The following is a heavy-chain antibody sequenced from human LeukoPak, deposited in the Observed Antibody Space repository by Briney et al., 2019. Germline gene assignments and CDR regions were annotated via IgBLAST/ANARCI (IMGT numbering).Heavy chain of an antibody. D-gene: IGHD3-16*01. Sequence: SQTLSLTCTVSGGSISSGGYYWSWIRQHPGKGLEWIGYIYYSGSTYYNPSLESRVTISVDTSKNQFSLKLSSVTAADTAVYYCARGAHGGRDYWGQGTLVTVSS. J-gene: IGHJ4*02. CDR1: GGSISSGGYY. V-gene: IGHV4-31*03. CDR2: IYYSGST. CDR3: ARGAHGGRDY.